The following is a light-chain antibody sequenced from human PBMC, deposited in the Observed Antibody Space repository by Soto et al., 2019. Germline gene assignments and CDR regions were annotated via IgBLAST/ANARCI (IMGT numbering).Light chain of an antibody. V-gene: IGKV3-20*01. J-gene: IGKJ2*01. CDR1: QSVTSNY. CDR3: QQYGTSPYT. Sequence: EIVLTQSPGTLSLSPGETATLSCRASQSVTSNYLAWYQQKPGQAPRLLIYSASSRATGIPDRFSGSGPGTDFTLTISSLEPEDFAVYYCQQYGTSPYTFGQGTKLEIK. CDR2: SAS.